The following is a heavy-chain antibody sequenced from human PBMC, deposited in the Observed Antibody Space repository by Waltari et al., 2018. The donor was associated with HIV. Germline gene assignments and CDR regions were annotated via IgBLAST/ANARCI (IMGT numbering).Heavy chain of an antibody. V-gene: IGHV4-38-2*01. Sequence: QVQLQESGPGLVKPSETLSLTCAVSGYSISSGYYCGWLRQPPGKGLEWIGYIYHSGSDYYSPSLKSRVAISVDTSKNQFSLKLSSVTAADTAVYYCARVMTVSGTSHDAFDIWGQGTMVTASS. CDR1: GYSISSGYY. CDR2: IYHSGSD. J-gene: IGHJ3*02. CDR3: ARVMTVSGTSHDAFDI. D-gene: IGHD6-19*01.